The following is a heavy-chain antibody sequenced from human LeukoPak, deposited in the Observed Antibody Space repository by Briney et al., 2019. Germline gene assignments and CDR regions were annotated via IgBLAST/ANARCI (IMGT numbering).Heavy chain of an antibody. D-gene: IGHD2-8*01. CDR1: GFTFSRYW. CDR2: IKQDGSEK. J-gene: IGHJ4*02. V-gene: IGHV3-7*01. CDR3: ARDRILMVFAPYFDY. Sequence: TGGSLRLSCAASGFTFSRYWMSWVRQAPGKGLEWVANIKQDGSEKYYVGSVKGRFTISRDNAKNSLYLQMNSLRAEDTAVYYCARDRILMVFAPYFDYWGQGSLVTVSS.